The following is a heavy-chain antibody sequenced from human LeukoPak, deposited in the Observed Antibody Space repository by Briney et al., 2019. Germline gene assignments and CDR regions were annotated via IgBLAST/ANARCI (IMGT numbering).Heavy chain of an antibody. D-gene: IGHD2-2*01. V-gene: IGHV1-46*01. CDR3: ARDLRPKYCSSTSCPYVTYYYYGMDV. J-gene: IGHJ6*02. CDR1: GYTFTSYY. CDR2: INPSAGST. Sequence: ASVKVSCKASGYTFTSYYMHWVRQAPGQGLEWMGIINPSAGSTSYAQKFQGRVTITADESTSTAYMELSSLRSEDTAVYYCARDLRPKYCSSTSCPYVTYYYYGMDVWGQGTTVTVSS.